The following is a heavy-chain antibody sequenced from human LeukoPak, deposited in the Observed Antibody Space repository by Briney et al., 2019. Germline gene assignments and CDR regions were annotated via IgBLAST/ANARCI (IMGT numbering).Heavy chain of an antibody. V-gene: IGHV3-30-3*01. CDR1: GFTFSSYA. CDR3: ARDPTWIQLWSSFDY. J-gene: IGHJ4*02. CDR2: ISYNGSNK. D-gene: IGHD5-18*01. Sequence: GGSLRLSCAASGFTFSSYAMHWVRQAPGKGLEWVSAISYNGSNKYYADSVKGRFTISRDNSKNTLYLQMNSLRVEDTAVYYCARDPTWIQLWSSFDYWGQGTLVTVFS.